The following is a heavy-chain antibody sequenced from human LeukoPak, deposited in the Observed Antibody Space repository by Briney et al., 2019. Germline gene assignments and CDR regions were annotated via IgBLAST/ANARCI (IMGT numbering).Heavy chain of an antibody. CDR3: ARGARKGDDYGGYFDY. CDR1: GFTFSSYG. Sequence: GGSLRLSCAASGFTFSSYGMHWVRQAPGKGLEWVAFIRYDGSNKYYADSVKGRFTISRDNSKNTLYLQMNSLRAEDTAVYYCARGARKGDDYGGYFDYWGQGTLVTVSS. D-gene: IGHD4-23*01. CDR2: IRYDGSNK. J-gene: IGHJ4*02. V-gene: IGHV3-30*02.